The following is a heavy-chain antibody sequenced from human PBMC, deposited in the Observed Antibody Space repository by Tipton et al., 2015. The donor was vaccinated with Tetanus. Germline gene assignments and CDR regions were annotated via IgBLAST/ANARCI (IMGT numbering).Heavy chain of an antibody. CDR2: INGHGTNT. CDR3: ARDSPDILLVPAV. D-gene: IGHD2-2*01. V-gene: IGHV3-74*01. Sequence: SLRLSCAASGFTFSSYAMHWVRQAPGKGLMWVSRINGHGTNTAYADSVKGRFTISRDNAKNTLYLQMNSLRAEDTAVYYCARDSPDILLVPAVWGQGTLVTVSS. CDR1: GFTFSSYA. J-gene: IGHJ4*02.